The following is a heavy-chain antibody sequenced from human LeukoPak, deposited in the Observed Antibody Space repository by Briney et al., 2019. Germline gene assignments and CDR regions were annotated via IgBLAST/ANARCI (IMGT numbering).Heavy chain of an antibody. D-gene: IGHD2-2*01. CDR2: ISAYNCNT. Sequence: GASVKVSCKASGYTFTGSGISWVRQAPGQGLEWVGWISAYNCNTNYGHKLQGRVTMTTDTSTSTAYMELRSLRSDDTAVYYCAREIVDLGYCSSTSCYLNHYYGMDVWGQGTTVTVSS. V-gene: IGHV1-18*01. CDR1: GYTFTGSG. J-gene: IGHJ6*02. CDR3: AREIVDLGYCSSTSCYLNHYYGMDV.